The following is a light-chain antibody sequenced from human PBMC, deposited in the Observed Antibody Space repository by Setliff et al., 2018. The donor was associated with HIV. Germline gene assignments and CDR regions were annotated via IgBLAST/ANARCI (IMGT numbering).Light chain of an antibody. Sequence: HSALTQPASVSGSPGQSSTISCTGTRSDIGTYDLVSWYRQYPGKAPKLIIYEVNRRPAGVSDRLSGSKSGNTASLTISGLRAEDEATYYCCSYTSSTTYVFGTGTKGTVL. V-gene: IGLV2-23*02. CDR1: RSDIGTYDL. CDR2: EVN. J-gene: IGLJ1*01. CDR3: CSYTSSTTYV.